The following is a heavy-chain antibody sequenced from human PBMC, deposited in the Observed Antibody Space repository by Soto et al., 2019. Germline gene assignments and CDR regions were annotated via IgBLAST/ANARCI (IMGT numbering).Heavy chain of an antibody. CDR2: ISSRSSTI. V-gene: IGHV3-48*02. Sequence: GGSLRLSCAASGFTFYNYNMNWVRQAPGKGLEWVSYISSRSSTIYYADSVKGRFTISRDNAKNSLYLQMNSLRDEDTAVYYCARDCGKGYGMDVCGQGPTVTVYS. CDR3: ARDCGKGYGMDV. CDR1: GFTFYNYN. J-gene: IGHJ6*02.